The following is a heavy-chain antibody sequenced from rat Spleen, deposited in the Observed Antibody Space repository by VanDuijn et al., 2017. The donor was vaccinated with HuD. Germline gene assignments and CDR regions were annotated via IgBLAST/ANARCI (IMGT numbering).Heavy chain of an antibody. D-gene: IGHD4-1*01. V-gene: IGHV5-29*01. CDR1: GFTFSDYY. CDR2: ISYDGSST. Sequence: EVQLVESDGGLVQPGRSLKLSCAASGFTFSDYYMAWVRQAPTKGLEWVATISYDGSSTYYRDSVKGRFTISRDNAKSTLYLQMDSLRSEDTATYYCARHTGTYFDYWGQGVMVTVSS. CDR3: ARHTGTYFDY. J-gene: IGHJ2*01.